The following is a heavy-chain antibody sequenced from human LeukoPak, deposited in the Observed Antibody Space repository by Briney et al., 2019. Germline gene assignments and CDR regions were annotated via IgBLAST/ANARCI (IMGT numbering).Heavy chain of an antibody. CDR1: GGSISSSNYY. J-gene: IGHJ4*02. CDR2: IYYSGTT. V-gene: IGHV4-39*01. D-gene: IGHD2-2*01. Sequence: PSETLSLTCIVSGGSISSSNYYWGWIRQPPGKGLEWIGTIYYSGTTYYNPSLESRVTIFEDTSKNQFSLMLTSVTAADTAVYYCARIDCTSTSCSHRGIDYWGQGILVTVSS. CDR3: ARIDCTSTSCSHRGIDY.